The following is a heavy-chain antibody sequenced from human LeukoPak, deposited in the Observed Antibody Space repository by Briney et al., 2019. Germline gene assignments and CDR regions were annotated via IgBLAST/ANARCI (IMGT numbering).Heavy chain of an antibody. CDR1: GGTFSSYA. V-gene: IGHV1-18*01. CDR2: ISAYNGNT. J-gene: IGHJ4*02. CDR3: ARAPLYEVRGVLYI. Sequence: ASVKVSCKASGGTFSSYAISWVRQAPGQGLEWMGWISAYNGNTNYAQKLQGRVTMTRDMSTSTVYMELSSLRSEDTAVYYCARAPLYEVRGVLYIWGQGTLVTVSS. D-gene: IGHD3-10*02.